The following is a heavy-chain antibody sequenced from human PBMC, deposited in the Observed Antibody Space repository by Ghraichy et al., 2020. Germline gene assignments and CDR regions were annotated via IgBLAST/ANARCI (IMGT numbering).Heavy chain of an antibody. CDR2: ISGSGGST. CDR3: AKDLIFVGSGSYNY. J-gene: IGHJ4*02. Sequence: GGSLRLSCAASGFTFSSYAMSWVRQAPGKGLEWVSAISGSGGSTYYADSVKGRFTISRDNSKNTLYLQMNSLRAEDTAVYYCAKDLIFVGSGSYNYWGQGTLVTVSS. CDR1: GFTFSSYA. D-gene: IGHD3-10*01. V-gene: IGHV3-23*01.